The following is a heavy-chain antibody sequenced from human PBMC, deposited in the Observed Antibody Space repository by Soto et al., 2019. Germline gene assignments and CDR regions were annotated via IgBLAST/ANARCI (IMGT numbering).Heavy chain of an antibody. J-gene: IGHJ4*02. CDR1: AYRSTSSW. D-gene: IGHD3-16*01. Sequence: PGDSLKISCQGSAYRSTSSWIGLVRPTLGKHLEWLGNVYPSHSDFRYTPSFEGWVTILACNSINTAYLQLLNLKASDSPIYCCTKGATSPFESWRQGTRVIVCS. V-gene: IGHV5-51*01. CDR3: TKGATSPFES. CDR2: VYPSHSDF.